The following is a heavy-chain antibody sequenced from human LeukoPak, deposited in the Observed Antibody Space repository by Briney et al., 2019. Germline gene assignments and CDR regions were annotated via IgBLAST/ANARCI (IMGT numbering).Heavy chain of an antibody. CDR1: GFTFSSYG. D-gene: IGHD3-9*01. V-gene: IGHV3-30*03. Sequence: GRSLRLSCAASGFTFSSYGMHWVRQAPGKGLEWVAVISYDGSKKYYADSVKGRFTISRDNSKNTLYLQMNSLRAEDTAVYYCALVTGDYWGQGTLVTVSS. J-gene: IGHJ4*02. CDR2: ISYDGSKK. CDR3: ALVTGDY.